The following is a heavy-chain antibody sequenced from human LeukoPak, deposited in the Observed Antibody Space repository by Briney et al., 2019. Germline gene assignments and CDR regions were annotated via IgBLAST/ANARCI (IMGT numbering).Heavy chain of an antibody. D-gene: IGHD5-18*01. J-gene: IGHJ4*02. Sequence: GASVKVSCKASGYTFTDYYMHWVQQAPGKGLEWMGWISAYNGNTNYAQKLQGRVTMTTDTSTSTAYMELRSLRSDDTAVYYCARGLYSYGDYWGQGTLVTVSS. CDR3: ARGLYSYGDY. CDR2: ISAYNGNT. CDR1: GYTFTDYY. V-gene: IGHV1-18*04.